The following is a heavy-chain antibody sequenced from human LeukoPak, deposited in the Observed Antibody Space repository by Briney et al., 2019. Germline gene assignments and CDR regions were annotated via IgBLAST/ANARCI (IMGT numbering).Heavy chain of an antibody. CDR3: ARDPLRRFGTSFRASGYFDF. CDR1: GFTFSNAW. D-gene: IGHD3-10*01. V-gene: IGHV3-15*01. CDR2: IKSKSDGETR. Sequence: AGGSLRLSCAASGFTFSNAWMSWVRQAPGKGLEWVGRIKSKSDGETREYAAPVKARFSISRDDSRNTLYLQMNSLRGEDTAVYYCARDPLRRFGTSFRASGYFDFWGQGTLVTVSS. J-gene: IGHJ4*02.